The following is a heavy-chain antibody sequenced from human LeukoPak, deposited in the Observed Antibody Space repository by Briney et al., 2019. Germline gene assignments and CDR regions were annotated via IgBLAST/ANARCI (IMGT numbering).Heavy chain of an antibody. Sequence: SETLSLTCAVYGASFSGYYWSWIRQPPGKGLEWIGEINHSGSTNYNPSLKSRVTISVDTSKNQFSLKLSSVTAADTAVYYSARGRGLTGSYHFDYWGQGTLVTVSP. D-gene: IGHD3-9*01. V-gene: IGHV4-34*01. CDR1: GASFSGYY. J-gene: IGHJ4*02. CDR2: INHSGST. CDR3: ARGRGLTGSYHFDY.